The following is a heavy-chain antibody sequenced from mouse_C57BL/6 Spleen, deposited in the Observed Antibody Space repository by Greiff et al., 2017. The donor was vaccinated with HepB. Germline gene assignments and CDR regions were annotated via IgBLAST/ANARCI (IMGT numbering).Heavy chain of an antibody. D-gene: IGHD1-1*01. CDR1: GYAFTNYL. J-gene: IGHJ1*03. Sequence: QVQLQQSGAELVRPGTSVKVSCKASGYAFTNYLIEWVKQRPGQGLEWIGVINPGSGGTNYNEKFKGKATLTVDKSSSTAYMQLSSLTSVDSAVYCCAGEGTTVGYFDVWGTGTTVTVSS. CDR3: AGEGTTVGYFDV. CDR2: INPGSGGT. V-gene: IGHV1-54*01.